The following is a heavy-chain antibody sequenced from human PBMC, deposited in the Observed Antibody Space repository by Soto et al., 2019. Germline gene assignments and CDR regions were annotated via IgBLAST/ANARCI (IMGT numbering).Heavy chain of an antibody. D-gene: IGHD1-26*01. V-gene: IGHV4-38-2*02. CDR3: ARDDIVAATLPFDS. CDR2: IYHSGST. CDR1: GYSISSGYY. Sequence: KTSETLSLTCAVSGYSISSGYYWGWIRQPPGKGLEWIGSIYHSGSTYYNPSLKSRVTISVDTSKNQFSLKLSSVAAADTAVYCCARDDIVAATLPFDSWGQGTLVTVPS. J-gene: IGHJ4*02.